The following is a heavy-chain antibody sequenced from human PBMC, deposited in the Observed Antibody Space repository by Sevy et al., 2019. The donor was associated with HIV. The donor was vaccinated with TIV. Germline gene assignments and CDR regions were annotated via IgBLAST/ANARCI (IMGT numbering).Heavy chain of an antibody. Sequence: GESLKISCEGSGYSFTHYWIAWVRQIPGKGLEWMGIIYPGDSDPTYSPSFQGQVTISADKSINIANLQWRRLKASDTAMYYCARLTGYEPYSYYALDVWGQGTTVTVSS. CDR3: ARLTGYEPYSYYALDV. D-gene: IGHD5-12*01. CDR2: IYPGDSDP. CDR1: GYSFTHYW. J-gene: IGHJ6*02. V-gene: IGHV5-51*01.